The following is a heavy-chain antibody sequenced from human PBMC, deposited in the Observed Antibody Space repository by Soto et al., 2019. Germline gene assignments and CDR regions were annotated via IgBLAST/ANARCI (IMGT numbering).Heavy chain of an antibody. CDR2: IYYSGST. V-gene: IGHV4-30-4*01. Sequence: QAQLQESGPGLVKPSQTLSLTCTVSGGSISSGDYYWSWIRQPPGKGLEWIGYIYYSGSTYYNPSLKSRVTISVDTSKNQFSLKLSSVTAADTAVYYCARAVIYGGFHTVTTLYYFDYWGQGTLVTVSS. CDR3: ARAVIYGGFHTVTTLYYFDY. J-gene: IGHJ4*02. CDR1: GGSISSGDYY. D-gene: IGHD4-17*01.